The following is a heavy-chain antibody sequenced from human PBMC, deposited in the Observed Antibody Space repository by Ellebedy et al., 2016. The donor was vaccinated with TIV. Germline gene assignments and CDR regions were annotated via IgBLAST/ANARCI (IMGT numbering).Heavy chain of an antibody. J-gene: IGHJ5*02. V-gene: IGHV3-21*01. CDR3: ARDASGSYYAEFVWFDP. CDR1: GFTFKSYT. CDR2: ISPGSTYI. Sequence: GGSLRLPXAASGFTFKSYTMNWVRQAPGKGLEWVSSISPGSTYIYYADSVKGRFTISRDNAKNSVYLQMNSLRAEDTAVYYCARDASGSYYAEFVWFDPWGQGTLVTVSS. D-gene: IGHD3-10*01.